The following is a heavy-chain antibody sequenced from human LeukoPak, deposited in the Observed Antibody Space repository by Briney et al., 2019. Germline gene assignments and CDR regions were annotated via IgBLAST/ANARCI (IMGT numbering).Heavy chain of an antibody. D-gene: IGHD1-26*01. CDR2: IYPGDSDT. Sequence: GESLKISCKGSGYTFTNYWIAWVRQMPGKGLEWMGIIYPGDSDTRYNPSFQGQVTVSADKSTSTAYLQWSSLRASDTAMYYCARTNTGNTGGDYWGQGTLVTVSS. V-gene: IGHV5-51*01. CDR1: GYTFTNYW. CDR3: ARTNTGNTGGDY. J-gene: IGHJ4*02.